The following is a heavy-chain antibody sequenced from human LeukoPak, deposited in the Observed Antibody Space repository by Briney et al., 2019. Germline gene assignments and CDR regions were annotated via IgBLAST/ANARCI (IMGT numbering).Heavy chain of an antibody. V-gene: IGHV3-74*03. CDR2: ISSDGSST. D-gene: IGHD4-17*01. Sequence: GGSLRLSCAASGFTFSTYWMHWVRQAPGKGLVWVARISSDGSSTTYADSVKGRFTISRDNAKNTLFLQMNSLRAEDTAVYYCARTTVTMYWYFDLWGRGTLVTVSS. CDR1: GFTFSTYW. CDR3: ARTTVTMYWYFDL. J-gene: IGHJ2*01.